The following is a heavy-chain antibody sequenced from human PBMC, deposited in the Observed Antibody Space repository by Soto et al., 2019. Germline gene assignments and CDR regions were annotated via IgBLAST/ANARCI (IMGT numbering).Heavy chain of an antibody. J-gene: IGHJ4*02. V-gene: IGHV4-4*02. CDR2: IYHSGST. D-gene: IGHD6-19*01. CDR3: ASSTSIAVAGTYYFDY. Sequence: SETLSLTCAVSGGSISSSNWWSWVRQPPGKGPEWIGEIYHSGSTNYNPSLKSRVTISVDKSKNQFSLKLSSVTAADTAVYYCASSTSIAVAGTYYFDYWGQGTLVTVSS. CDR1: GGSISSSNW.